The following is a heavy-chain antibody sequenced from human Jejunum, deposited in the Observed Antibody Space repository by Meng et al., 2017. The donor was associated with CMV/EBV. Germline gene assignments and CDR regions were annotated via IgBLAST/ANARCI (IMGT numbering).Heavy chain of an antibody. J-gene: IGHJ4*02. V-gene: IGHV3-7*01. D-gene: IGHD3-22*01. CDR2: IKEDGSEK. CDR1: FSDYW. CDR3: ARVTHSSAYYSDPIFDY. Sequence: FSDYWRTGVRQAPGKGLEWVANIKEDGSEKYCVESVRGRFTISRDNAKNSLYLQVSSLRAEDTAVYYCARVTHSSAYYSDPIFDYWGQGTLVTVSS.